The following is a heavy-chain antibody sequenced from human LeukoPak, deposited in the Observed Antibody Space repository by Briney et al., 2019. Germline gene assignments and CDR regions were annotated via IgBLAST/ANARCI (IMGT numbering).Heavy chain of an antibody. J-gene: IGHJ3*01. D-gene: IGHD6-13*01. CDR2: VSNSGSSI. CDR3: ARDGAYSASNF. V-gene: IGHV3-11*01. Sequence: GGSLRLSCAASGFTFSDEYMSWVRQAPGKGLEWISCVSNSGSSIYYADSVKGRFSISRDNVKNSLYLQMNSLRVEDTAVYYCARDGAYSASNFWGQGTMVAVSS. CDR1: GFTFSDEY.